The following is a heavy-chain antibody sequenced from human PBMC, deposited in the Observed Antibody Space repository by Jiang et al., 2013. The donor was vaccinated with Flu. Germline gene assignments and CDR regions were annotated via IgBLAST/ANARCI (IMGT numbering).Heavy chain of an antibody. Sequence: VQLLESGAEVKRPGTSVQVSCQASGYTFTAFYIHWVRHVPGQGLEWMGWINPYRGATRYPQKFQGRVTMTRDTSLKTVFMEVSRLTFDDMAVYYCARFSSSRYYFDFWGQGTLVTVSS. CDR1: GYTFTAFY. D-gene: IGHD5-24*01. J-gene: IGHJ4*02. CDR3: ARFSSSRYYFDF. V-gene: IGHV1-2*02. CDR2: INPYRGAT.